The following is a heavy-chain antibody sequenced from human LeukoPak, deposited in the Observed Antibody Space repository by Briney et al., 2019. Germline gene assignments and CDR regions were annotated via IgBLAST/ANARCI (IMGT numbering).Heavy chain of an antibody. J-gene: IGHJ3*02. Sequence: ASVKISCKTSGYTFTDYYIHWVRQAPGQGLEWMGWSNPNSGGTNYAQKFQGRVTMTRDTSINTAYMELSSLRSDDTAVYYCARQGGAMIAVVKVALDIWGQGTMVTVSS. CDR2: SNPNSGGT. CDR1: GYTFTDYY. D-gene: IGHD3-22*01. CDR3: ARQGGAMIAVVKVALDI. V-gene: IGHV1-2*02.